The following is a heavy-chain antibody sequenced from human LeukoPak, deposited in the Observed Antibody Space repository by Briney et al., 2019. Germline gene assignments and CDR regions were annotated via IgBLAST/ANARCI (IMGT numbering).Heavy chain of an antibody. CDR3: ARGPQFSGPGWFDP. D-gene: IGHD3-10*01. V-gene: IGHV3-21*01. J-gene: IGHJ5*02. Sequence: GRSLRPFYAAAGFTLSSSVITCVRQAGRNWRECVSFITFGGSHIYYADSVEGRFTISRDNTKDTLFLQMNSLRAEDTAMYYSARGPQFSGPGWFDPWGEGTLVTLSS. CDR1: GFTLSSSV. CDR2: ITFGGSHI.